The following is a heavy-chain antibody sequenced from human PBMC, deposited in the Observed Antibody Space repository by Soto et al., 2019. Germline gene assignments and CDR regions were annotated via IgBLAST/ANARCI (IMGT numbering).Heavy chain of an antibody. CDR1: GFTFSSYG. V-gene: IGHV3-30*18. D-gene: IGHD6-19*01. Sequence: PGGSLRLSCAASGFTFSSYGMHWVRQAPGKGLEWVAVISYDGSNKYYADSVKGRFTISRDNSKNTLYLQMNSLRAENTAVYYCAKDRGYSSGWYYFDYWGQGTLGTVSA. J-gene: IGHJ4*02. CDR3: AKDRGYSSGWYYFDY. CDR2: ISYDGSNK.